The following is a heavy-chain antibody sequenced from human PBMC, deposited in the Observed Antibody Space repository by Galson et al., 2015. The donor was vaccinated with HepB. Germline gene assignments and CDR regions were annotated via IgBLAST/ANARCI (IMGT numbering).Heavy chain of an antibody. J-gene: IGHJ6*02. V-gene: IGHV6-1*01. Sequence: CAISGDSVSSHSAAWNWIRQSPSRGLEWLGRTYYRSKWYNDYAVSVKSRITINPDTSKNQFSLQLNSVTPEDTAVYYCAREEGLGMYYYYGMDVWGQGTTVTVSS. CDR3: AREEGLGMYYYYGMDV. D-gene: IGHD7-27*01. CDR1: GDSVSSHSAA. CDR2: TYYRSKWYN.